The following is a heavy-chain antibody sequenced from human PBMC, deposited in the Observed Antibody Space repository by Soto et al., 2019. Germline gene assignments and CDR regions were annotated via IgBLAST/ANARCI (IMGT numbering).Heavy chain of an antibody. J-gene: IGHJ4*02. CDR3: ATLNSFGSDY. CDR1: GFSFSAFS. Sequence: GSLRLSCVSSGFSFSAFSMNWVRQAPGKGLEWVSYISSSSSTIYYADSVKGRLTISRDNAKNSLFLQMDSLRPEDTAVYYCATLNSFGSDYWGRGTLVTVSS. V-gene: IGHV3-48*01. CDR2: ISSSSSTI. D-gene: IGHD5-18*01.